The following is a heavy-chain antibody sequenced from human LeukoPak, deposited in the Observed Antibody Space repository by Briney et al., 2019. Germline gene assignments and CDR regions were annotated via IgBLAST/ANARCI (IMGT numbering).Heavy chain of an antibody. CDR1: GGSISSYY. V-gene: IGHV4-4*07. D-gene: IGHD6-19*01. CDR3: ARDLYSSGWYAGDY. Sequence: SETLSLTCTVSGGSISSYYWSWIRQPAGKGLEWIGRIYSSGSTNYNPSLKSRVSMSVDTSKNQFSLKLSSVTAADTAVYYCARDLYSSGWYAGDYWGQGTLVTVSS. J-gene: IGHJ4*02. CDR2: IYSSGST.